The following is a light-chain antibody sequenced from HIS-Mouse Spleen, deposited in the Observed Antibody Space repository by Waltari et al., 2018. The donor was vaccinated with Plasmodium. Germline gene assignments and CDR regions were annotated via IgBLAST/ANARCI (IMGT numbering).Light chain of an antibody. CDR2: KAS. CDR3: QQYNSYWT. V-gene: IGKV1-5*03. J-gene: IGKJ1*01. CDR1: QSISSW. Sequence: DIQMTQSPSTLSASVGDRVTITCRASQSISSWLAWYQQKPGKAPKLLIYKASSLESGVPSRFSVSGSWTKFTLTISSLQPDDFATYYCQQYNSYWTFGQGTKVEIK.